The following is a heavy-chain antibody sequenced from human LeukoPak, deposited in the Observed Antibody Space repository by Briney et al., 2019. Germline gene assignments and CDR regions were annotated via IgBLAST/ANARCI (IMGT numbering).Heavy chain of an antibody. CDR1: GYMFTSYY. Sequence: ASVKVSCKASGYMFTSYYMHWVRQAPGQGLEWMGKINPSGGSTNYAQKFQGTVSMTRDKSTSTVYMELSSLRSEDTAVYYCASDYSNYAMDVWGKGTTVTVSS. V-gene: IGHV1-46*03. CDR3: ASDYSNYAMDV. CDR2: INPSGGST. D-gene: IGHD4-11*01. J-gene: IGHJ6*04.